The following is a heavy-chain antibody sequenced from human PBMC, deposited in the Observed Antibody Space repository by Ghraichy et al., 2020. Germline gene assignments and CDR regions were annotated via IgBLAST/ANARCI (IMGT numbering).Heavy chain of an antibody. Sequence: ASVKVSCKASGYTFTSYYMHWVRQAPGQGLEWMGIINPSGGSTSYAQKFQGRVTMTRDTSTSTVYMELSSLRSEDTAVYYCARVWRGYYYGSGSIGDYYMDVWGKGTTVTVSS. CDR1: GYTFTSYY. V-gene: IGHV1-46*01. D-gene: IGHD3-10*01. CDR3: ARVWRGYYYGSGSIGDYYMDV. CDR2: INPSGGST. J-gene: IGHJ6*03.